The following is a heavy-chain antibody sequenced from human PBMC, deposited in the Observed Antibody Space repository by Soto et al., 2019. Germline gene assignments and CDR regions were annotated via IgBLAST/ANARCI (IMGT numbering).Heavy chain of an antibody. J-gene: IGHJ4*02. CDR2: INHSGST. CDR1: GGSFSGCY. D-gene: IGHD3-3*01. V-gene: IGHV4-34*01. CDR3: ARRTIFGVVIIGYFDY. Sequence: SETLSLTCAVYGGSFSGCYWSWIRQPPGKGLEWIGEINHSGSTNYNPSLKSRVTISVDTSKNQFSLKLSSVTAADTAVYYCARRTIFGVVIIGYFDYWGQGTLVTVSS.